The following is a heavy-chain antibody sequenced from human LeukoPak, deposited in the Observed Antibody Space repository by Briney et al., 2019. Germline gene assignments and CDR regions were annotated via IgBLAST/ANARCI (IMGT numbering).Heavy chain of an antibody. Sequence: PSETLSLTCTVSGGSISSYYWSWNRQPPGKGLEWIGEINHSGSTNYNPSLKSRVTISVDTSKNQFSLKLSSVTAADTAVYYCARGYSSSWYNVHYYYGMDVWGQGTTVTVSS. V-gene: IGHV4-34*01. CDR2: INHSGST. CDR3: ARGYSSSWYNVHYYYGMDV. CDR1: GGSISSYY. J-gene: IGHJ6*02. D-gene: IGHD6-13*01.